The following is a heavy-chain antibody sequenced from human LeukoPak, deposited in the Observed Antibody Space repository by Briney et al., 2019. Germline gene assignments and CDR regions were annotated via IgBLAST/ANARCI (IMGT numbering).Heavy chain of an antibody. CDR2: ISGSGGST. J-gene: IGHJ4*02. CDR1: GFTFSTFS. CDR3: AKVMGYDFGFFDY. V-gene: IGHV3-23*01. Sequence: GGSLRLSCAASGFTFSTFSMSWVRQAPGKGLEWVSAISGSGGSTYYADSVKGRFTISRDNSKNTLYLQMNSLRAEDTAVYYCAKVMGYDFGFFDYWGQGTLVTVSS. D-gene: IGHD5-12*01.